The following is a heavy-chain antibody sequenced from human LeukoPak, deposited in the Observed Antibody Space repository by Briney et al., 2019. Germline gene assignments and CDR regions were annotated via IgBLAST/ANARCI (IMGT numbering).Heavy chain of an antibody. D-gene: IGHD6-19*01. J-gene: IGHJ4*02. CDR3: AKGGDPIAVADLFDY. V-gene: IGHV3-23*01. CDR1: GFIFSSYA. CDR2: ISGSGGST. Sequence: GGSLRLSCAASGFIFSSYAISWLRQAPGKGLEWVSAISGSGGSTYYADSVKGRFTISRDNSKNTLYLQMNSLRAEDTAVYYRAKGGDPIAVADLFDYWGQGTLVTVSS.